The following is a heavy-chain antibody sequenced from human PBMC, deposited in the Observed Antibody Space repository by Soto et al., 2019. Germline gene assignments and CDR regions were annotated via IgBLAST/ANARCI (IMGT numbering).Heavy chain of an antibody. D-gene: IGHD2-15*01. CDR1: GFAFTSYW. Sequence: EVLLVESGGGLVQPGGSLRLSCEASGFAFTSYWMHWVRQAPGKGLVWVAGVKSDGTTATYADSVRGRFTISRDNAKNTLYLQMNSLSAEDTAVYYCASLFAITYSPRPFDFWGQGTQVTVSS. CDR2: VKSDGTTA. V-gene: IGHV3-74*01. CDR3: ASLFAITYSPRPFDF. J-gene: IGHJ4*02.